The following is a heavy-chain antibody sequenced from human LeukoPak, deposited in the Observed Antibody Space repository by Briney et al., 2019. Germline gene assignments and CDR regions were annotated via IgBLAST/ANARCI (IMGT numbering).Heavy chain of an antibody. CDR2: INHSGST. J-gene: IGHJ5*02. CDR1: GGSFSGFY. Sequence: SETLSLTCAVYGGSFSGFYWSWIRQPPGKGLEWIGEINHSGSTNYNPSLKSRVTISVDTSKNQFSLKLSSVTAADTAVYYCARHAVWDDCVWGSYRPTWFDPWGQGTLVTVSS. CDR3: ARHAVWDDCVWGSYRPTWFDP. V-gene: IGHV4-34*01. D-gene: IGHD3-16*02.